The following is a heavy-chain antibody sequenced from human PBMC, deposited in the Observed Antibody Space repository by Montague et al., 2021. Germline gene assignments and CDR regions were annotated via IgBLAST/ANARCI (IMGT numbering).Heavy chain of an antibody. CDR2: INEDGSEK. D-gene: IGHD6-13*01. Sequence: SLRLSCAASGITFDYYWMSWVRQAPGKGLEWVANINEDGSEKNYVDSVRGRFSISRDNTKNSLYLQMNSPRVEDTAVYYCARDRAAAGSWGNGTLVIVSS. CDR3: ARDRAAAGS. J-gene: IGHJ5*01. CDR1: GITFDYYW. V-gene: IGHV3-7*01.